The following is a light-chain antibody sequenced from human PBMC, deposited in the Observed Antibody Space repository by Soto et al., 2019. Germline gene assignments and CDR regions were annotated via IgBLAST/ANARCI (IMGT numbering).Light chain of an antibody. Sequence: QSALTQPASVSGSPGQSITISCTGISSDIGGYNSVSWYQQHPGKAPKLMIYEVTNRPSGVSNRFSGSESGNTASLTISGLQDEEEADYYCSSHKSRRTYVFGTGTKVTV. CDR1: SSDIGGYNS. J-gene: IGLJ1*01. CDR3: SSHKSRRTYV. CDR2: EVT. V-gene: IGLV2-14*01.